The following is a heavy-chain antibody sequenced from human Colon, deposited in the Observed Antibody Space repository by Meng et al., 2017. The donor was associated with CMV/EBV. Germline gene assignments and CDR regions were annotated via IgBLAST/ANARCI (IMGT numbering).Heavy chain of an antibody. D-gene: IGHD3-3*01. CDR3: ATPVKYYAAWGGYPPFDF. CDR2: IISVDGTT. V-gene: IGHV1-69*06. J-gene: IGHJ4*02. Sequence: SVTVSCKASGGTFNNYAMSWVRQAPGQGLEWMGGIISVDGTTKYAEKFRDRVTITADKSTTTAYLEMSSLRSDDTALYYCATPVKYYAAWGGYPPFDFWGQGTLVTVSS. CDR1: GGTFNNYA.